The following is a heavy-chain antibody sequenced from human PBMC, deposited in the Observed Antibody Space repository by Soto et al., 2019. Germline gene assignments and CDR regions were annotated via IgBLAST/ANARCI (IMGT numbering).Heavy chain of an antibody. Sequence: ASVKVSCKASGGTFSSYAVSWVRQAPGQGPEWMGGIIPIFGTANYAQKFQGRVTITADESTSTAYMELSSLRSEDTAVYYCARDLGRYYYGMDVWGQGTTVTVSS. CDR3: ARDLGRYYYGMDV. V-gene: IGHV1-69*13. CDR1: GGTFSSYA. CDR2: IIPIFGTA. J-gene: IGHJ6*02.